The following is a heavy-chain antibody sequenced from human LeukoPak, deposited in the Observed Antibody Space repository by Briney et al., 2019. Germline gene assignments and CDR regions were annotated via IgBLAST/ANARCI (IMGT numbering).Heavy chain of an antibody. CDR3: ARDRRDGGYNPGDPRGFAN. J-gene: IGHJ4*02. CDR1: GFTFDDYG. Sequence: GGSLRLSCAASGFTFDDYGMSWIRQAPGKGLEWVSRISSGGGYTGYADSLKGRFTISRDNAKNSLHLQMNSLRAEDTAVYYCARDRRDGGYNPGDPRGFANWGQGTLVTVSS. CDR2: ISSGGGYT. V-gene: IGHV3-11*06. D-gene: IGHD5-24*01.